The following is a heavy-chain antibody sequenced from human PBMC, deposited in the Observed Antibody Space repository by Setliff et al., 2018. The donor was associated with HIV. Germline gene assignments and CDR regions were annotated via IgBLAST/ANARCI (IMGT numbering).Heavy chain of an antibody. CDR3: ARDWGTLDIVATYFDY. Sequence: SETLSLTCSVSGGSLGSHYWSWVRQPPGQGLEWIGSIDYSGTVNYNPSLESRVTISLESAKNEISLKVAFVAAADTAVYYCARDWGTLDIVATYFDYWGQGTLVTVSS. J-gene: IGHJ4*02. CDR1: GGSLGSHY. CDR2: IDYSGTV. V-gene: IGHV4-59*11. D-gene: IGHD5-12*01.